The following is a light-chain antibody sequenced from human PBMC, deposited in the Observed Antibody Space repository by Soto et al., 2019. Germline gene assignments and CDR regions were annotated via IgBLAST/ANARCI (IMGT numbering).Light chain of an antibody. CDR2: SNN. Sequence: QLVLTQPPSASGTPGQRVTISCSGSSSNSGSNTVNWYQQLPGSAPKLLIYSNNQRPSGVPDRFSGSKSGTSASRAISGLQSEDEADYYCEAWDDSLNGHVVFGGGTNLTVL. CDR3: EAWDDSLNGHVV. V-gene: IGLV1-44*01. CDR1: SSNSGSNT. J-gene: IGLJ2*01.